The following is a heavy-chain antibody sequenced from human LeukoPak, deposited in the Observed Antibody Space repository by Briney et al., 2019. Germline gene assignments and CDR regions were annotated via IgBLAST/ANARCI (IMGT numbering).Heavy chain of an antibody. D-gene: IGHD3-10*01. CDR3: AREGRWFGTYYYCPDV. J-gene: IGHJ6*04. CDR2: IYSSGGT. V-gene: IGHV4-4*07. Sequence: SETLSLTCTVSTGSINDYYWSWVRQPAGKGLEWLGRIYSSGGTTYNPSLKSRITMSVDTSKNQFSLKMTSVTAADTAVYYCAREGRWFGTYYYCPDVWGKGTTVTVSS. CDR1: TGSINDYY.